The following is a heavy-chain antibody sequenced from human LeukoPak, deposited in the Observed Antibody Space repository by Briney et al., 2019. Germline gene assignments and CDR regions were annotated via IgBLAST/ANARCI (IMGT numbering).Heavy chain of an antibody. Sequence: PGGSLRLSCAASGFTFSSYSMNWVRQAPGKGPEWVSSISSSSSYIYYADSVKGRFTISRDNAKNSLYLQMNSRRAEDTAVYYCARDKYSYGPLDYGDYWGQGTLVTVSS. CDR1: GFTFSSYS. D-gene: IGHD5-18*01. V-gene: IGHV3-21*01. CDR3: ARDKYSYGPLDYGDY. CDR2: ISSSSSYI. J-gene: IGHJ4*02.